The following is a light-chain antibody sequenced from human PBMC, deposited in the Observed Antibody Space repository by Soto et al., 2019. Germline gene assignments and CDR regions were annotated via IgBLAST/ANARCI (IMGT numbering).Light chain of an antibody. CDR2: RNN. CDR1: SSNIGSNY. V-gene: IGLV1-47*01. Sequence: QSVLTQPPSASGTPGQRVTLSCSGSSSNIGSNYVYWYQQLPGTAPKLLIYRNNQRPSGVPDRFSGSKSGTSASLAISGLRSEDEADYYCAAWDDSLSGSWVFGGGTKLTVL. CDR3: AAWDDSLSGSWV. J-gene: IGLJ3*02.